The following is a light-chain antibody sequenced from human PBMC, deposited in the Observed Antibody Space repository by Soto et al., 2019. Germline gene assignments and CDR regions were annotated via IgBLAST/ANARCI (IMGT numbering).Light chain of an antibody. V-gene: IGLV2-11*01. CDR1: SSDVGGYNY. Sequence: QSALTQPRSVSRSPGQSVTISCTGTSSDVGGYNYVSWYQQLPGKAPKLMIYDVTKRPSGVPDRFSGSKSGNTASLTISGLQAEDEADYHCCSFSGTHHWVFGGGTKLTVL. J-gene: IGLJ3*02. CDR2: DVT. CDR3: CSFSGTHHWV.